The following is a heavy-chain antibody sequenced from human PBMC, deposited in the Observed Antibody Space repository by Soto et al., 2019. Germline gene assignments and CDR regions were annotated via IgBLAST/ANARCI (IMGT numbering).Heavy chain of an antibody. Sequence: SETLALTCAVYGGSFSCYYWSWIRQPPGKGLEWIGEINHSGSTNYNPSLKSRVTISVDTSKNQFSLKLSSVTAADTAVYYCARERWLRSSCFDYWGQGTLVTV. V-gene: IGHV4-34*01. CDR2: INHSGST. CDR3: ARERWLRSSCFDY. CDR1: GGSFSCYY. D-gene: IGHD5-12*01. J-gene: IGHJ4*02.